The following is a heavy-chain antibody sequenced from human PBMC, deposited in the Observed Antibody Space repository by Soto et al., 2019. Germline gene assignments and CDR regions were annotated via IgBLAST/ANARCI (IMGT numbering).Heavy chain of an antibody. CDR3: ARDLEFRDGNISHLDY. V-gene: IGHV1-69*01. CDR1: GGTFSSHV. Sequence: QVQLVQSGAEVKKPWSSVKVSCKASGGTFSSHVFNWVRQAPGQGLEWMGGIMPIIGTANYAQKFKGRVTITADESTSQADMELSSLSSEDTAVYYCARDLEFRDGNISHLDYWGQGTLVTVSS. J-gene: IGHJ4*02. CDR2: IMPIIGTA. D-gene: IGHD3-10*01.